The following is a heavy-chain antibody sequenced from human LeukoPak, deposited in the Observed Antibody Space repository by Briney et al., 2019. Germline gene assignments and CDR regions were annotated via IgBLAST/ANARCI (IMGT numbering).Heavy chain of an antibody. CDR1: GGTFSSYA. CDR3: ARTYYDSSGYYSSAFDI. V-gene: IGHV1-69*04. Sequence: SVKVSCKASGGTFSSYAISWVRQAPGQGLEWMGRIIPILGIANYAQKFQGRVTITADKSTSTAYMELSSLRSEDTAVYYCARTYYDSSGYYSSAFDIWGQGTMVTVSS. CDR2: IIPILGIA. D-gene: IGHD3-22*01. J-gene: IGHJ3*02.